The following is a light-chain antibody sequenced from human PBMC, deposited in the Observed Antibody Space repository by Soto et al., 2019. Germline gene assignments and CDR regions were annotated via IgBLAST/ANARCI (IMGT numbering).Light chain of an antibody. J-gene: IGLJ2*01. Sequence: QSVLTQPPSTSGSPGQSVTISCTGTSSDIGAYNYVSWYQQHPGKAPKLVIYAVSQRPSGVPDRFSGSKSGNTASLTVSGPQADDEADYFCLPFAGSPNNGLFGGGTKLPVL. V-gene: IGLV2-8*01. CDR3: LPFAGSPNNGL. CDR1: SSDIGAYNY. CDR2: AVS.